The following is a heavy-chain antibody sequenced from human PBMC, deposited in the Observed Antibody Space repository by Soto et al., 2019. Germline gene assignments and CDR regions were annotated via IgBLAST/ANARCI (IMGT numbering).Heavy chain of an antibody. CDR1: GGSISSGGYS. J-gene: IGHJ4*02. CDR3: ARGDCISTSCYLDY. V-gene: IGHV4-30-2*01. D-gene: IGHD2-2*01. CDR2: IYHSGST. Sequence: SETLSLTCAVSGGSISSGGYSWSWIRQPPGKGLEWIGYIYHSGSTYYNPSLKSRVTISVDRSKNQFSLKLSSVTAADTAVYYCARGDCISTSCYLDYWGQGTLVTVSS.